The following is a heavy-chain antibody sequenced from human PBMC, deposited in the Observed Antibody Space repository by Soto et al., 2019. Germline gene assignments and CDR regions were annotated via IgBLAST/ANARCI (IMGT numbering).Heavy chain of an antibody. Sequence: QVQLQESGPGLVKPSQTLSLTCTVSGGSISSGGYYWSWIRQHPWKGLEWIGYIYYSGSTYYNPSLKSRVTLSVDTSKNLFSLKLSSVTAADTAXXXCAIVPRGYSGYAYPDYWGQGTL. CDR3: AIVPRGYSGYAYPDY. CDR1: GGSISSGGYY. V-gene: IGHV4-31*03. CDR2: IYYSGST. D-gene: IGHD5-12*01. J-gene: IGHJ4*02.